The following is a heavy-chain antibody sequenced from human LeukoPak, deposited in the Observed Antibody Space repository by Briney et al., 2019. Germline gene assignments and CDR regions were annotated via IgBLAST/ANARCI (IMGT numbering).Heavy chain of an antibody. J-gene: IGHJ1*01. CDR1: GFTFSTYW. V-gene: IGHV3-74*01. CDR2: IKSDGGT. Sequence: QTGGSLRLPCAASGFTFSTYWMHWVRQAPGKGLVWVSRIKSDGGTNYADSVKGRFTISRDNAKKTVSLQMNSLRPEDTGVYYCARAPSEIGAYYPEYFRHSGQGTLVTVSS. D-gene: IGHD3-22*01. CDR3: ARAPSEIGAYYPEYFRH.